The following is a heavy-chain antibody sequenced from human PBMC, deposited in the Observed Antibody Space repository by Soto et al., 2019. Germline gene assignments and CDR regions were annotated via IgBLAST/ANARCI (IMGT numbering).Heavy chain of an antibody. CDR1: GFIFSDSW. V-gene: IGHV3-7*03. Sequence: EVQLVESGGGLVQPGGSLRLSCAVAGFIFSDSWMTWVRQDPGKGLEWVANINPEGSEKYYVDSVKGRFTISRDNAKNSLYLQIISPRADDTALYYGAMADNDYWGRGTLITVSS. CDR2: INPEGSEK. CDR3: AMADNDY. J-gene: IGHJ4*02.